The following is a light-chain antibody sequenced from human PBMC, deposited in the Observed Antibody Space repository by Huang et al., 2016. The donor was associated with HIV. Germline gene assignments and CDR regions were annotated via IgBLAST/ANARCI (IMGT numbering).Light chain of an antibody. Sequence: AIQLTQSPSSLSASVGDRVTITCRASQGISSALAWYQQKPGKAPKLLIYDASSLESGVPSRLSGSGSGTDFTLTISSLQPEDFATYYCQQFNNYLTFGQGTRLEIK. J-gene: IGKJ5*01. CDR2: DAS. CDR3: QQFNNYLT. CDR1: QGISSA. V-gene: IGKV1D-13*01.